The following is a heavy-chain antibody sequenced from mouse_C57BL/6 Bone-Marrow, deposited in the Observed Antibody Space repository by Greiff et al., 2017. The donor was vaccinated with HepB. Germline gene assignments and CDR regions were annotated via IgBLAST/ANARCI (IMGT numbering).Heavy chain of an antibody. J-gene: IGHJ4*01. Sequence: QVQLQQSGAELARPGASVKLSCKASGYTFTSYGISWVKQSTGQGLEWIGEIYPRSGNTYYNEKFKGKATLTADKSSSTAYMELRSLISEDSAVYFCARRKVGGPQRGAMDYWGQGTSVTVSS. V-gene: IGHV1-81*01. CDR2: IYPRSGNT. CDR1: GYTFTSYG. CDR3: ARRKVGGPQRGAMDY.